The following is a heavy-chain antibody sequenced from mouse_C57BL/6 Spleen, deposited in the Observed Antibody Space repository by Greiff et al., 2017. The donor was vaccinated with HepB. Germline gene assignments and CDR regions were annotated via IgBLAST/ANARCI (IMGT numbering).Heavy chain of an antibody. CDR1: GFNIKDDY. V-gene: IGHV14-4*01. CDR2: IDPENGDT. D-gene: IGHD1-1*01. Sequence: EVQLQQSGAELVRPGASVKLSCTASGFNIKDDYMHWVKRRPEQGLEWIGWIDPENGDTEYASKFQGKATITADTSSNTAYLQLSSLTSEDTAVYYCTRTTTVVATGGFAYWGQGTLVTVSA. J-gene: IGHJ3*01. CDR3: TRTTTVVATGGFAY.